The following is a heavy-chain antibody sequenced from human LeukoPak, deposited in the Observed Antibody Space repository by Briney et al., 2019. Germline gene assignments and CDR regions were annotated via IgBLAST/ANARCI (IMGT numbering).Heavy chain of an antibody. CDR2: IYSGGST. CDR3: ARGWSSYN. V-gene: IGHV3-53*01. J-gene: IGHJ4*02. Sequence: GGSLRLSCAATGFTVSSNYMSWVRQAPGKGLEWVSVIYSGGSTYYADSVKGQFTISRDNSKNTLYLQMKSLRADDTAVYYCARGWSSYNWGQGTLVTVSS. CDR1: GFTVSSNY. D-gene: IGHD2-15*01.